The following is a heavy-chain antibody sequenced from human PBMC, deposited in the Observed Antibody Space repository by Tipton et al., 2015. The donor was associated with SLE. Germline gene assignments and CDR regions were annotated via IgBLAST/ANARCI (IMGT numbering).Heavy chain of an antibody. CDR2: IWYDGSNK. Sequence: SLRLSCAASGFTFSSYGMHWVCQAPGKGLEWVAVIWYDGSNKYYEDSVKGRFTISRDNSKNTLYLQMNSLRAEDTAVYYCAREGGEVITKDAFDIWGQGTMVTVPS. CDR1: GFTFSSYG. V-gene: IGHV3-33*01. D-gene: IGHD3-3*01. J-gene: IGHJ3*02. CDR3: AREGGEVITKDAFDI.